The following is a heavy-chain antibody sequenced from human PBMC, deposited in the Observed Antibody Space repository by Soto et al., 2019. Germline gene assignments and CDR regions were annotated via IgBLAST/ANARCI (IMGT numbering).Heavy chain of an antibody. CDR2: ISGSGGST. CDR1: GFTFSSYA. J-gene: IGHJ4*02. CDR3: AKDRYLMKWELTFDY. V-gene: IGHV3-23*01. Sequence: GGSLRLSCAASGFTFSSYAMSWVRQAPGKGLEWVSAISGSGGSTYYADSVKGRFTISRDNSKNTLYLQMNSLRAEDTAVYYCAKDRYLMKWELTFDYWGQGTLVTVSS. D-gene: IGHD1-26*01.